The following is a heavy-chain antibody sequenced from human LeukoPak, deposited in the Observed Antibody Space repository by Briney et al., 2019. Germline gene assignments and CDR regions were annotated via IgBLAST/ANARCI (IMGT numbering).Heavy chain of an antibody. J-gene: IGHJ6*03. CDR3: ARESWLTGIAVAGTGGSWGYYYYMDV. Sequence: PSETLSLTCTDSGDSISGGYYYRSWTRQPPGKGLEWIGRISSSGSTNYNPSLKTRVTMSVDTSKNQFSLKLSSVTAADTAVYYCARESWLTGIAVAGTGGSWGYYYYMDVWGKGTTVTISS. V-gene: IGHV4-61*02. D-gene: IGHD6-19*01. CDR2: ISSSGST. CDR1: GDSISGGYYY.